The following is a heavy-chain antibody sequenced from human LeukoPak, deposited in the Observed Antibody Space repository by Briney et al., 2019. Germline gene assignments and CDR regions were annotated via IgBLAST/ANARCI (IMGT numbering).Heavy chain of an antibody. CDR2: INHSGST. V-gene: IGHV4-34*01. CDR3: ARGFGGGKGFDY. D-gene: IGHD4-23*01. J-gene: IGHJ4*02. Sequence: SETLSLTCAVYGGSFSGYYWSWIRQPPGKGLEWIGEINHSGSTNYNPSLKSRVTISVDTSNNQFSLKLSSVTAADTAVYYCARGFGGGKGFDYWGQGTLVTVSS. CDR1: GGSFSGYY.